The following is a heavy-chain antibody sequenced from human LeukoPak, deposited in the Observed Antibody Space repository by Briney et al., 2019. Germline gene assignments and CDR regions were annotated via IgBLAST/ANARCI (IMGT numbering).Heavy chain of an antibody. J-gene: IGHJ4*02. CDR3: SKARGGGRDLFDY. CDR1: GFSFDDYS. V-gene: IGHV3-43D*03. CDR2: ITWDGGGT. Sequence: GGSLRLSCAASGFSFDDYSMHWVRQAPGKGLEWVSLITWDGGGTYYADSVKGRFTISRDNSKNSLYLQMHSLRAEDSALYYCSKARGGGRDLFDYWGQGTLVTVSS. D-gene: IGHD6-25*01.